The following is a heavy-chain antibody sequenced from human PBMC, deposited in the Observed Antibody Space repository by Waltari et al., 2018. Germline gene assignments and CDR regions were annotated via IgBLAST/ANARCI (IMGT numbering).Heavy chain of an antibody. CDR1: GFIFRSFE. J-gene: IGHJ3*01. CDR2: ISSSESRI. V-gene: IGHV3-48*03. CDR3: ARDTGGGSYWAGGFDV. Sequence: EVQLVESGGGLVQPGGSLRLSCAASGFIFRSFEMHWVRQAPGKGLEWISYISSSESRIYYADSVKGRFTISRDNAKNSLYLQMTSLRVEDTALYYCARDTGGGSYWAGGFDVWGQGTMVTVSS. D-gene: IGHD1-26*01.